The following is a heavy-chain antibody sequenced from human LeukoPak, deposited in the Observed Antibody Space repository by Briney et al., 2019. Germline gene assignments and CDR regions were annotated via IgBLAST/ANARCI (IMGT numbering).Heavy chain of an antibody. Sequence: SETLSLTCTVSGGSISSSSYYWGWIRQPPGKGLEWIGSIYYSGSTYYNPSLKSRVTISVDTSKNQFSLKLSSVTAADTAVYYCARVRRDYFSPGDWGQGTLVTVSS. CDR2: IYYSGST. J-gene: IGHJ4*02. D-gene: IGHD2/OR15-2a*01. CDR3: ARVRRDYFSPGD. CDR1: GGSISSSSYY. V-gene: IGHV4-39*07.